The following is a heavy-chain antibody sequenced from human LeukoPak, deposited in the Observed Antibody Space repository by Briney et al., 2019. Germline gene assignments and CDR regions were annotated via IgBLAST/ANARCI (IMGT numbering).Heavy chain of an antibody. D-gene: IGHD6-13*01. CDR3: ARDPYSSSWYDY. Sequence: KPSETLSLTCAVYGGSFSGYYWSWIRQPPGKGLEWIGEINHSGSTNYNPSLKSRVTMSVDTSKNQFSLKLSSVTAADTAVYYCARDPYSSSWYDYWGQGTLVTVSS. CDR1: GGSFSGYY. CDR2: INHSGST. V-gene: IGHV4-34*01. J-gene: IGHJ4*02.